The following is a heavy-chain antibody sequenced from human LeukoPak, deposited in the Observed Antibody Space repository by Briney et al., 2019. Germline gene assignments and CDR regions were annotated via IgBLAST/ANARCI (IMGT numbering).Heavy chain of an antibody. J-gene: IGHJ5*02. CDR2: VYYSGST. V-gene: IGHV4-39*01. Sequence: SETLSLTCNVSGDSITSGGFYWAWTRQSPGKGLEWIGNVYYSGSTQYNPSLRGRVSISMDMTKNQFSLNLISVSVTDTAIYYCARRDYAAWFDPWGQGTLVTVSS. D-gene: IGHD4/OR15-4a*01. CDR3: ARRDYAAWFDP. CDR1: GDSITSGGFY.